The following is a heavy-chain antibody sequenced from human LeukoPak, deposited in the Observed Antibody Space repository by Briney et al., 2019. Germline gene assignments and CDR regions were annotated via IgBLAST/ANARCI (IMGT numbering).Heavy chain of an antibody. CDR3: ARAGIAAAGYSDY. CDR1: GGSISSYY. V-gene: IGHV4-59*01. Sequence: PSETLSLTCTVSGGSISSYYWSWIRQPPGKGLEWIGYIYYSGSTNYNPSLKSRVTISVDTSKNQFSLKLSSVTAADTAVYYCARAGIAAAGYSDYWGQGTLVTVSS. J-gene: IGHJ4*02. CDR2: IYYSGST. D-gene: IGHD6-13*01.